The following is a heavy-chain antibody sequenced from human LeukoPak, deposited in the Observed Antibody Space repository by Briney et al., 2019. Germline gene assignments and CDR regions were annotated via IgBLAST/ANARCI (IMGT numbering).Heavy chain of an antibody. D-gene: IGHD3-10*01. CDR2: INYSGSA. CDR1: GGSVSSTTYY. J-gene: IGHJ4*02. V-gene: IGHV4-39*01. Sequence: SETLSLTCTVSGGSVSSTTYYWSRIRQPPGKGLEWIASINYSGSAYYNPSLKSRVTISVDTSENQFSLKLSSVTAADTAVYYCARSVVYGSGKYYFDYWGQGTLVTVSS. CDR3: ARSVVYGSGKYYFDY.